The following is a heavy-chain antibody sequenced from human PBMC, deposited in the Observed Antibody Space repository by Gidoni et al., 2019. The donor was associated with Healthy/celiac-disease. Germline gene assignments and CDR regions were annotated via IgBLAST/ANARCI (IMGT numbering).Heavy chain of an antibody. CDR2: INHSGST. CDR3: EASHDYYGMDV. J-gene: IGHJ6*02. Sequence: GEINHSGSTNYNPSLKSRVTISVDTSKNQFSLKLSSVTAADTAVYYCEASHDYYGMDVWGQGTTVTVSS. V-gene: IGHV4-34*01.